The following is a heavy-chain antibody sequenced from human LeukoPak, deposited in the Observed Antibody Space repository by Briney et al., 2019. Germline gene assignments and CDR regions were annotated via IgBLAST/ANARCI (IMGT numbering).Heavy chain of an antibody. V-gene: IGHV4-4*07. J-gene: IGHJ4*02. CDR3: ARGERYDYVWGTHDY. D-gene: IGHD3-16*01. CDR1: GGSISSYY. CDR2: THASGST. Sequence: SETLSLTCIVSGGSISSYYWSWIRQPAGKGLEWIGRTHASGSTNYNPSLKSRVTMSVDTSKNQFSLKLSSVTAADTAVYYCARGERYDYVWGTHDYWGQGTLVTVSS.